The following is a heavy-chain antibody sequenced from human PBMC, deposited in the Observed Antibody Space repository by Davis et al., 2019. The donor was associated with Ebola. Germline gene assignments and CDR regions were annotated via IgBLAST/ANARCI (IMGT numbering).Heavy chain of an antibody. CDR1: GFTFSNYW. Sequence: GESLKISCAASGFTFSNYWMSWVRQAPGKGLEWVANIEQDGSEKYYVHSLKGRFTISRDNAKNSLYLQMNSLRAEDTAVYYCARDGDIVVVPDWYYFDYWGQGTLVTVSS. D-gene: IGHD2-2*01. CDR3: ARDGDIVVVPDWYYFDY. V-gene: IGHV3-7*01. CDR2: IEQDGSEK. J-gene: IGHJ4*02.